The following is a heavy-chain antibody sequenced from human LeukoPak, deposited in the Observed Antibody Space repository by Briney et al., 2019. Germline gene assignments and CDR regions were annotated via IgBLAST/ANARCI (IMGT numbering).Heavy chain of an antibody. CDR2: IITIFGTA. J-gene: IGHJ4*02. Sequence: SVNVSCKASGGTFSSYAISWVRQAPGQGLEWMGGIITIFGTANYAQKFQGRVTITADESTSTAYMELSSLRSEDTAVYYCAREAAAGRRTFDYWGQGTLVTVSS. V-gene: IGHV1-69*01. CDR3: AREAAAGRRTFDY. CDR1: GGTFSSYA. D-gene: IGHD6-13*01.